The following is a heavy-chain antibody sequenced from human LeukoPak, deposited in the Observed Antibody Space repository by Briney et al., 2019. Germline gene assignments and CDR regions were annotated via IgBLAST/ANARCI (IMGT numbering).Heavy chain of an antibody. CDR1: GFTFSNFA. J-gene: IGHJ4*02. CDR2: ITNTGGDT. V-gene: IGHV3-23*01. Sequence: GGSLRLSCAASGFTFSNFAMGWVRQAPGKGLEWVSGITNTGGDTFHADSVKGWLTISRDNPKYTLYLQMNSLRVEDTAMYYCVKGSSSSRPYYFDSWGQGTLVTVSS. CDR3: VKGSSSSRPYYFDS. D-gene: IGHD6-6*01.